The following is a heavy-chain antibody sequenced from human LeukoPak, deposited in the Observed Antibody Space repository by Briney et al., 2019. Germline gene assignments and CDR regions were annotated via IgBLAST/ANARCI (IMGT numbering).Heavy chain of an antibody. Sequence: SETLSLTCTVSGGSISSGSYYWGWIRQPPGKGLEWIGSIYHSGSTYYNPSLKSRVTISVDTSKNQFSLKLSSVTAADTAVYYCARGRVLTGYYYYYYMDVWGKGTTVTVSS. V-gene: IGHV4-39*07. CDR2: IYHSGST. D-gene: IGHD3-9*01. J-gene: IGHJ6*03. CDR3: ARGRVLTGYYYYYYMDV. CDR1: GGSISSGSYY.